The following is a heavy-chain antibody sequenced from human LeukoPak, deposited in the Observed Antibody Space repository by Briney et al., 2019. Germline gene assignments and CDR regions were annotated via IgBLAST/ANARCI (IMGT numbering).Heavy chain of an antibody. V-gene: IGHV3-7*01. CDR1: GFTFSSYW. Sequence: GGSLRLSCAASGFTFSSYWMNWVRQAPGKGLEWVVNLKQDGSDKYYVDSVKGRFTISRDNAKNSLYLQMNSLRAEDTAIYYCARDRGGWYRDDAFDIWGQGTMVAVSS. D-gene: IGHD6-19*01. J-gene: IGHJ3*02. CDR3: ARDRGGWYRDDAFDI. CDR2: LKQDGSDK.